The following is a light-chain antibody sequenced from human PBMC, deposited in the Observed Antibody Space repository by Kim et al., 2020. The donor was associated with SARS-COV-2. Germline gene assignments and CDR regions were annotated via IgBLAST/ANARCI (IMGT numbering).Light chain of an antibody. Sequence: VSVGDRVTITCRASRDISNYLAWFQQKPGKAPKRLIYAASDLQPGVASRFSGSGSGTEFTLTISSLQPEDFATYHCLQYISYPLTFGGGTKVDIK. V-gene: IGKV1-17*03. CDR1: RDISNY. CDR3: LQYISYPLT. CDR2: AAS. J-gene: IGKJ4*01.